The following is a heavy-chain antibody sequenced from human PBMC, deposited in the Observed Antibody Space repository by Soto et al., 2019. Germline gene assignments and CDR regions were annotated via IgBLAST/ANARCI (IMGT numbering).Heavy chain of an antibody. J-gene: IGHJ6*02. CDR1: GYTLTTFF. V-gene: IGHV1-46*01. D-gene: IGHD1-26*01. Sequence: QVQLVQSGAEVKKPGASVKVSCKASGYTLTTFFMHWVRQAPGQGLEWMGVSNPGYPAGRSTTYEQQVQVRVTMTTDTSTSTVYMELSRLRSDDTYVYYCAREASVAGATTGMDVWGQGTTVTVSS. CDR3: AREASVAGATTGMDV. CDR2: SNPGYPAGRST.